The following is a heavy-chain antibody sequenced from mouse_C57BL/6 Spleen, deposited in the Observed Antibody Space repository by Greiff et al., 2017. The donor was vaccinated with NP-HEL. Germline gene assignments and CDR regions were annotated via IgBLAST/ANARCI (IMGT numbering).Heavy chain of an antibody. Sequence: VQLQQSGTELVKPGASVKLSCKASGYTFTSYWMHWVKQRPGQGLEWIGNINPSNGGTKYTEKFKSKATLTVDKSSSTAYMQRSSLTSEDSAVDEYARRDYDGFAYWGQGTLVTVSA. CDR2: INPSNGGT. CDR3: ARRDYDGFAY. D-gene: IGHD2-4*01. V-gene: IGHV1-53*01. J-gene: IGHJ3*01. CDR1: GYTFTSYW.